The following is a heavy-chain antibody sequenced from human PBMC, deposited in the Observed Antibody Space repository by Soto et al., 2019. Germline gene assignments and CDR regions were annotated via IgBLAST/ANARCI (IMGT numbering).Heavy chain of an antibody. CDR2: VTSDGSST. V-gene: IGHV3-74*01. Sequence: GGSLRLSCAASGFTFRNYWMHWVRQAPGKGLVWVSRVTSDGSSTNYADSVKGRFTISRDNAKNTLYLQMNSLRAEDTAVYYCAKSKFKGEQLARFYYYYGMDVWGQGTTVTVSS. D-gene: IGHD6-6*01. J-gene: IGHJ6*02. CDR1: GFTFRNYW. CDR3: AKSKFKGEQLARFYYYYGMDV.